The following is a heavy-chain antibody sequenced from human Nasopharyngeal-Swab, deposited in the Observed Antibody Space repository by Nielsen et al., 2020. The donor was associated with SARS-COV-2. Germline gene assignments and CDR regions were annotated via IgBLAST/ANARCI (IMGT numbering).Heavy chain of an antibody. CDR3: ARGGWYYDSSGYYFFDY. Sequence: GESLKISCEASGFTFSSYEMNWVRQAPGKGLEWVSYISSSGSTIYYADSVKGRFTISRDNAKNSLYLQMNSLRAEDTAVYYCARGGWYYDSSGYYFFDYWGHGTLVTVSS. J-gene: IGHJ4*01. CDR2: ISSSGSTI. D-gene: IGHD3-22*01. CDR1: GFTFSSYE. V-gene: IGHV3-48*03.